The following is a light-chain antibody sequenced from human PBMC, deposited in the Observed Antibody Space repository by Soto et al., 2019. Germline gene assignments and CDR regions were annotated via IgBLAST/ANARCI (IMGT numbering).Light chain of an antibody. CDR1: QSVSSSF. V-gene: IGKV3-20*01. CDR2: GAS. Sequence: ENVLTQSPGTLSLSPGDRATLSCRASQSVSSSFLAWYQQKPGQAPRLLIYGASNRASGIPGRFSGSGSGTDFTLTITRLEPGDFAVYYCQQYGRSPDLFTFGPGTKVEIK. CDR3: QQYGRSPDLFT. J-gene: IGKJ3*01.